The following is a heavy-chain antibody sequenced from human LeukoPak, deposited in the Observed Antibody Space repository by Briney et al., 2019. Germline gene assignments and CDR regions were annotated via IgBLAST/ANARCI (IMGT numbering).Heavy chain of an antibody. D-gene: IGHD6-13*01. Sequence: SVKVSCKASGGTFSSYAISRVRQAPGQGLEWMGGIIPIFGTANYAQKFQGRVTITADKSTSTAYMELSSLRSEDTAVYYRARTLSNLDIAAAGILDYWGQGTLVTVSS. CDR2: IIPIFGTA. CDR3: ARTLSNLDIAAAGILDY. V-gene: IGHV1-69*06. J-gene: IGHJ4*02. CDR1: GGTFSSYA.